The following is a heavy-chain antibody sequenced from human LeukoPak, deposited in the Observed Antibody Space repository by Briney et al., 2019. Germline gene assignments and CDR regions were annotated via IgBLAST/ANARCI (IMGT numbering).Heavy chain of an antibody. J-gene: IGHJ5*02. D-gene: IGHD2-15*01. V-gene: IGHV1-2*02. Sequence: ASVKVSCKASGYTFTGYYMHWVRQAPGQGLEWMGWINPNSGGTNYAQKFQGRVTMTRDTSISTAYMELSRLRSDDTAVYYCARDSPQDIVVVVAATDDSWFDPWGLGTLVTVSS. CDR1: GYTFTGYY. CDR2: INPNSGGT. CDR3: ARDSPQDIVVVVAATDDSWFDP.